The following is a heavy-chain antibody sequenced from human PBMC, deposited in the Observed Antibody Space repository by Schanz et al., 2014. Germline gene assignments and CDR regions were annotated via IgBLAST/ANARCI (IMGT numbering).Heavy chain of an antibody. CDR3: ARDTTWRLDL. Sequence: QVQLQESGPGLVKPSQTLSLTCTVSGGSIRSGTYYWSWIRQPAGKALEWVGRVFPNGITNYNPSRKRRDPISIDTSKNQCSLTLTSLTAADTAVYYCARDTTWRLDLWGRGTLVTVSS. D-gene: IGHD1-1*01. CDR2: VFPNGIT. V-gene: IGHV4-61*02. CDR1: GGSIRSGTYY. J-gene: IGHJ2*01.